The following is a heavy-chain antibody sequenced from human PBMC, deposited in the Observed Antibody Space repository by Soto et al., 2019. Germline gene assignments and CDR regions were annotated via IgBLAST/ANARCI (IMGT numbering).Heavy chain of an antibody. CDR2: ISSSSSTI. CDR1: GFTFRSYS. V-gene: IGHV3-48*02. Sequence: EVQLVESGGGLVQPGGSLRLSCAASGFTFRSYSMNWVRQATGKGLEWVSYISSSSSTIYYADSVKGRFTSSRDNAKNSLYLQMNSLRDEDTAVDYCAREVGSLNWFDPWGQGTLVTVSS. J-gene: IGHJ5*02. CDR3: AREVGSLNWFDP. D-gene: IGHD1-26*01.